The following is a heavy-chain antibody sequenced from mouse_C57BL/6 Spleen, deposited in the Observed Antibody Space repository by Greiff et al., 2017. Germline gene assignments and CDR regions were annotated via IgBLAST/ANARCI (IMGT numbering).Heavy chain of an antibody. J-gene: IGHJ4*01. CDR2: IRNKANGYTT. CDR1: GFTFTDYY. V-gene: IGHV7-3*01. D-gene: IGHD1-1*01. Sequence: EVQLVESGGGLVQPGGSLSLSCAASGFTFTDYYMSWVRQPPGKALEWLGFIRNKANGYTTEYSASVKGRFTISRDNSQSILYLQMNALRAEDSATYYCAREEGELLQGAMDYWGQGTSVTVSS. CDR3: AREEGELLQGAMDY.